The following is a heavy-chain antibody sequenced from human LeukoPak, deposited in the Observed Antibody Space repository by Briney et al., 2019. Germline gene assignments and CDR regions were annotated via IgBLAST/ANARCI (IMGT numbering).Heavy chain of an antibody. Sequence: PSQTLSLTCTVSGGSISSGSYYWSWIRQPAGKGLEWIGRIYTSGSTNYNPSLKSRVTISVDTSKNQFSLKLSSVTAADTAVYYCARDHWQWLREINWFDPWGQGTLVTVSS. D-gene: IGHD6-19*01. CDR3: ARDHWQWLREINWFDP. CDR2: IYTSGST. CDR1: GGSISSGSYY. J-gene: IGHJ5*02. V-gene: IGHV4-61*02.